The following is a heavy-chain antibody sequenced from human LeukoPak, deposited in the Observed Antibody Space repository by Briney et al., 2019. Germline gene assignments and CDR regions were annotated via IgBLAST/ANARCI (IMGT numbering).Heavy chain of an antibody. D-gene: IGHD3-9*01. CDR2: MNPNSGNT. V-gene: IGHV1-8*01. J-gene: IGHJ5*02. CDR3: ARDGFHYDILTGPQRDWSDP. Sequence: ASVKVSCKASGYTFTSYDINWVRQATGQGLEWMGWMNPNSGNTGYAQKFQGRVTMTRNTSISTAYMELSSLGSEDTAVYYCARDGFHYDILTGPQRDWSDPWGQGTLVTVSS. CDR1: GYTFTSYD.